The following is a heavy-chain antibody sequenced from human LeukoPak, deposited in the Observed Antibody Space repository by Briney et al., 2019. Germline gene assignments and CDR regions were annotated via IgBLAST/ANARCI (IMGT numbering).Heavy chain of an antibody. Sequence: GGSLRLSCAASGFTFSSYAMHWVRQAPGKGLEWVAVISYDGSNKYYADSVEGRFTISRDSSKNTLYLQMNSLRAEDTAVYYCATLRDYWGQGTLVTVSS. J-gene: IGHJ4*02. CDR1: GFTFSSYA. CDR2: ISYDGSNK. V-gene: IGHV3-30-3*01. CDR3: ATLRDY.